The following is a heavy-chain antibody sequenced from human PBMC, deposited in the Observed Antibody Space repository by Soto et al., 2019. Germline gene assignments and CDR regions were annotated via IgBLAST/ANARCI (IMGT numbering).Heavy chain of an antibody. Sequence: QAQLVESGGGVVQPGRSLRLSCAASGFTFSSYGMHWVRQAPGTGLEWVAVISYDGGLQHCADSVKGRFTISRDNSKNMVLLQMNSLRAEDTAVYYCVSDRGYGHASVPYSWGQGTLVSVSS. CDR1: GFTFSSYG. D-gene: IGHD5-18*01. CDR3: VSDRGYGHASVPYS. J-gene: IGHJ4*02. CDR2: ISYDGGLQ. V-gene: IGHV3-30*03.